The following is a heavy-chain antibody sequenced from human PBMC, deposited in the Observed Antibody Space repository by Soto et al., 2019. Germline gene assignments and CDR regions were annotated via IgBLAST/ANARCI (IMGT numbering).Heavy chain of an antibody. D-gene: IGHD1-1*01. V-gene: IGHV2-5*02. CDR3: ATQLTADGYFDF. CDR2: IFGDDEK. J-gene: IGHJ2*01. Sequence: SGPTLVNPTQTLTLTCTFSGFSLSSSGVAVGWIRQPPGKALEWLALIFGDDEKRYRPSLQSRLSITKDTSRNQAVLTVTNMEPVDAGTYHCATQLTADGYFDFWGRGTLVTVSS. CDR1: GFSLSSSGVA.